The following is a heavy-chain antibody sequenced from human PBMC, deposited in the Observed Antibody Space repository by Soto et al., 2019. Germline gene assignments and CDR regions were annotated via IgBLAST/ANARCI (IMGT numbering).Heavy chain of an antibody. Sequence: GGSLRLSCAASGFTFTSFAVSWVRQAPGKGLEWVSAISGSGGNTYYADSVKGRFTISRDNSKNTLFLHMSGLRAEDTAVYYCARDRRPSIYSGLAVWGQGTTVTVSS. CDR3: ARDRRPSIYSGLAV. CDR1: GFTFTSFA. CDR2: ISGSGGNT. J-gene: IGHJ6*02. V-gene: IGHV3-23*01. D-gene: IGHD2-2*01.